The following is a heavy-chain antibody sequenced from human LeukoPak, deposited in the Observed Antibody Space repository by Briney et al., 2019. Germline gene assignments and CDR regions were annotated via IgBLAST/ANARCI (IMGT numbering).Heavy chain of an antibody. CDR1: GFTFSNHA. J-gene: IGHJ5*02. CDR3: VRAGYGRSPVYNWFAP. D-gene: IGHD3-10*01. V-gene: IGHV3-30-3*01. CDR2: ISDDGSKT. Sequence: GGSLRLSCAASGFTFSNHAMYWVRQAPGKGLEWVAIISDDGSKTYYADSVKGRFTISRDNSKNMVYVQMNSLRGEDTAIYYCVRAGYGRSPVYNWFAPWGQGTLVTVSS.